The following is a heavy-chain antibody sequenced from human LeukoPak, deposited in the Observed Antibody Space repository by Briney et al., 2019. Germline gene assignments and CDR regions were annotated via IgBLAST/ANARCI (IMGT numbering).Heavy chain of an antibody. J-gene: IGHJ3*02. D-gene: IGHD6-19*01. CDR3: ATGYGSGRGAFDI. CDR1: GYSFNSYW. V-gene: IGHV5-51*01. CDR2: IYPGDSGS. Sequence: LGEFLKISCKGSGYSFNSYWIGWVRQMPRKGLEWMGIIYPGDSGSRYSPSFQGQVTFTADKSISTAYLQWSSLQASDTAMYYCATGYGSGRGAFDIWGQGTMVTVSS.